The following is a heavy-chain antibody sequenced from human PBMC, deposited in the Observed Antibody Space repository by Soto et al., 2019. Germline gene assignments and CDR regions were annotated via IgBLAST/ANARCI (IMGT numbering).Heavy chain of an antibody. J-gene: IGHJ6*02. Sequence: QVQLVESGGGVVQPGRSLRLSCTPSGFSFSSYGMHWVRQAPGKGLEWVAVIWYDGSKTYYADSVKGRFTISRDNPNNTRYLQMNSLRAEDTAMYYCARDPYGYFYGMDVWGQGTTVTVSS. CDR2: IWYDGSKT. CDR1: GFSFSSYG. CDR3: ARDPYGYFYGMDV. D-gene: IGHD2-2*03. V-gene: IGHV3-33*01.